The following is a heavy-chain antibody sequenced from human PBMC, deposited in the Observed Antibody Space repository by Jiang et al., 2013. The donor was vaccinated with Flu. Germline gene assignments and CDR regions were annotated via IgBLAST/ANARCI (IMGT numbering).Heavy chain of an antibody. CDR2: IIPIFGTS. V-gene: IGHV1-69*01. D-gene: IGHD5-18*01. CDR3: ARGGRGYSYGLLLY. CDR1: GGTFSSYA. J-gene: IGHJ4*02. Sequence: VQLVESGAEVKKPGSSAKVSCKASGGTFSSYAFSWVRQAPGQGLEWMGGIIPIFGTSNYAQKFQGRVRITADESADGSMSTAYMELSSLTSDDTAVYYCARGGRGYSYGLLLYWGQGTLVTVSS.